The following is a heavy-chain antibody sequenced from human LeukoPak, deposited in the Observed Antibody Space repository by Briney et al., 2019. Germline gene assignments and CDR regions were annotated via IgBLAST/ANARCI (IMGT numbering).Heavy chain of an antibody. V-gene: IGHV3-30*02. CDR1: GFTFSSYW. D-gene: IGHD5-12*01. J-gene: IGHJ6*03. CDR3: AKDRDIVTTSYMDV. CDR2: IRYDGNNQ. Sequence: GGSLRLSCAASGFTFSSYWMSWVRQAPGKGLEWVAFIRYDGNNQYYADSVKGRFTISRDNSQNTLYLQMNSLRPEDTAVYYCAKDRDIVTTSYMDVWGKGTTVTISS.